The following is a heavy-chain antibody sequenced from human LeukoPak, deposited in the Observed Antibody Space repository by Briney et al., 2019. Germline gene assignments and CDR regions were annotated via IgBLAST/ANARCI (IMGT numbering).Heavy chain of an antibody. V-gene: IGHV1-2*06. D-gene: IGHD6-19*01. CDR2: INPNSGGT. CDR1: GYTFTDYY. Sequence: ASVKVSCKASGYTFTDYYMQWVRQAPGQGLEWMGRINPNSGGTNYAQKFQGRVTMTRDTSISTAYMELSRLRSDDTAVYYCARVFKGSGWYGEIDYWGQGTLVTVSS. J-gene: IGHJ4*02. CDR3: ARVFKGSGWYGEIDY.